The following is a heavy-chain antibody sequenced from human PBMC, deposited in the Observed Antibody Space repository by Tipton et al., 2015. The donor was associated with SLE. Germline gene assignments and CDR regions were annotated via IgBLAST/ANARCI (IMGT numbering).Heavy chain of an antibody. CDR2: IYYSGST. CDR1: GGSISSYY. CDR3: ARDVTIFGVAGNWFDP. Sequence: TLSLTCTVSGGSISSYYWSWIRQPPGKGLEWIGYIYYSGSTNYNPSPKSRVTISVDTSKNQFSLKLSSVTAADTAVYYCARDVTIFGVAGNWFDPWGQGTLVTVSS. V-gene: IGHV4-59*01. J-gene: IGHJ5*02. D-gene: IGHD3-3*01.